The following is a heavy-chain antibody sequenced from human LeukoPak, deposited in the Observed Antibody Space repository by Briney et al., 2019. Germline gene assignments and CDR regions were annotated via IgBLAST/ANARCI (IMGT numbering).Heavy chain of an antibody. D-gene: IGHD3-16*02. CDR2: ISHDGRNT. CDR1: GFTFSQFA. CDR3: ARDLSFLTRWGSYRLITDY. V-gene: IGHV3-30*04. Sequence: PGRSLRLSCAASGFTFSQFAVHWVRQAPGKGLEWVADISHDGRNTYYADSVKGRFTISRDNSKNTLYLQMNSLRAEDTAVYYCARDLSFLTRWGSYRLITDYWGQGTLVTVSS. J-gene: IGHJ4*02.